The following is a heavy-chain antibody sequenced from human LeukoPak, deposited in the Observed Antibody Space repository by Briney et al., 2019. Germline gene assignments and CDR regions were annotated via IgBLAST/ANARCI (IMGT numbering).Heavy chain of an antibody. V-gene: IGHV3-43*01. J-gene: IGHJ4*02. CDR1: GFTFDEHT. CDR3: VKGCRQYQLPSYFDY. Sequence: GGSLRLSCAPSGFTFDEHTMHCVRHVPGKGLEWGSHISWDSTSTYYADSVKGRFTMSRDNSQNTLYLQMNSLTSEDTAFYYCVKGCRQYQLPSYFDYWGQGILVTVSS. D-gene: IGHD2-2*01. CDR2: ISWDSTST.